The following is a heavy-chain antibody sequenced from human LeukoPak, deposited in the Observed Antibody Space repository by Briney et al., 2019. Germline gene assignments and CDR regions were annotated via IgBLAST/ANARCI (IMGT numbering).Heavy chain of an antibody. D-gene: IGHD3-10*01. V-gene: IGHV3-21*01. J-gene: IGHJ6*04. CDR2: ISSSSSYI. CDR1: GFTFSSYS. CDR3: ARGAMVRGAPLYYYYYGMDV. Sequence: KAGGSLRLSCAASGFTFSSYSMNWVRQAPGKGLEWVSSISSSSSYIYYADSVKGRFTISRDNAKNSLYLQMNSLRAEDTAVYYCARGAMVRGAPLYYYYYGMDVWGKGTTVTVSS.